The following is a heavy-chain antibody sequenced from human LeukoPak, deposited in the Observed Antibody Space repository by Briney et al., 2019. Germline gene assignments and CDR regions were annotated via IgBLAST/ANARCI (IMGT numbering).Heavy chain of an antibody. CDR3: ARRKYSSSWYADY. V-gene: IGHV5-10-1*01. Sequence: GESLKISCEASGYSFANYWISWVRQMPGKGLEWMGSIDPSGSYTNYSPSFQGHVTISADRSVGTTYLQWSSLEASDTAMYYCARRKYSSSWYADYWGQGTLVTVSS. D-gene: IGHD6-13*01. J-gene: IGHJ4*02. CDR2: IDPSGSYT. CDR1: GYSFANYW.